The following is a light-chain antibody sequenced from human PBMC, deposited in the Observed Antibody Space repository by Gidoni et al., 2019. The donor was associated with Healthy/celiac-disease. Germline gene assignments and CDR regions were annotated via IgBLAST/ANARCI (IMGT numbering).Light chain of an antibody. CDR3: QQRSNWPMCS. J-gene: IGKJ2*04. Sequence: EIVLTQSPATLSLSPGERATLSCRASQSVSSYLAWYQQKPGQAPRLLIYDASNRAAGIPARFSGSGSGTDFTHTISSLAPDDFAVYYCQQRSNWPMCSFGQGTKLEIK. CDR1: QSVSSY. CDR2: DAS. V-gene: IGKV3-11*01.